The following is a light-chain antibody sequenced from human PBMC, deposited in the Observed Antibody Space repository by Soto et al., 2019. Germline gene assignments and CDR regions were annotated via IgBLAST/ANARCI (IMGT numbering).Light chain of an antibody. CDR3: QSYDSSLSGYV. CDR2: DNS. J-gene: IGLJ1*01. V-gene: IGLV1-40*01. CDR1: SANIGAGYD. Sequence: QSVLTQPPSVAGSPGQRVTIACTWSSANIGAGYDVHWYQQLPGTAPKLLIYDNSNRPSGVPDRFSGSKSGTSASLAITGLQADDEADYYCQSYDSSLSGYVFGTGTKVTVL.